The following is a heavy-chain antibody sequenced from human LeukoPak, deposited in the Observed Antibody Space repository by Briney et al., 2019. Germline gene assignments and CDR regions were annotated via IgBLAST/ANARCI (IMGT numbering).Heavy chain of an antibody. CDR3: AREVAVAGYFDY. J-gene: IGHJ4*02. D-gene: IGHD6-19*01. V-gene: IGHV3-20*04. CDR1: GFTFDDYG. CDR2: LNWNGAST. Sequence: GSLRLSCAASGFTFDDYGLSWVRQVPGKGLEWVSGLNWNGASTGYADSVKGRFTISRDNAKNSLYLQMNSLRAEDTAVYYCAREVAVAGYFDYWGQGTLVTVSS.